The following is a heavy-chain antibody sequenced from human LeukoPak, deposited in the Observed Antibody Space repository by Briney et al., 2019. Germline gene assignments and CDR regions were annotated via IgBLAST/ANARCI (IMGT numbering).Heavy chain of an antibody. J-gene: IGHJ6*02. D-gene: IGHD2-21*02. Sequence: SETLSLTCTVSGGSISSYYWSWIRLPPGKGLEWIGYIYYSGSTNYNPSLKSRVTISVDTSKNQFSLKLSSVTAADTAVYYCARVTYYYYGMDVWGQGTTVTVSS. CDR2: IYYSGST. CDR1: GGSISSYY. V-gene: IGHV4-59*08. CDR3: ARVTYYYYGMDV.